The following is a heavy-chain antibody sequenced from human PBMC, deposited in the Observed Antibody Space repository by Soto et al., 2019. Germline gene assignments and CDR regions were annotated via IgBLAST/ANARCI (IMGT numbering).Heavy chain of an antibody. J-gene: IGHJ6*02. CDR3: ARDQDSDNYVYVGSQEHCAMEV. V-gene: IGHV1-69*06. Sequence: GASVNVSCRASGGTFSSDFISWVRQAPGQGLEWVVGTIARFGSANFAQKFQGRVTITADRFTSTVYMELSSLTSEDTATYYCARDQDSDNYVYVGSQEHCAMEVPGQATNLTGS. CDR1: GGTFSSDF. D-gene: IGHD3-16*01. CDR2: TIARFGSA.